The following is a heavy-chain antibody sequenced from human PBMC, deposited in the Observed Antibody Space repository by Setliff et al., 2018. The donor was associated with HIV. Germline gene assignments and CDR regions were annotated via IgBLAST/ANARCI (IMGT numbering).Heavy chain of an antibody. V-gene: IGHV3-7*01. J-gene: IGHJ4*02. CDR1: GFTFSNYW. D-gene: IGHD5-12*01. CDR2: IKQDGSEK. Sequence: GGSLRLSCAASGFTFSNYWMSWVRQAPGRGLEWVANIKQDGSEKYYVDSVKGRFTISRDNAKNSLYLQMNSLRAEDTAVYYCAGRGYSGYDREDYWGQGTLVTVSS. CDR3: AGRGYSGYDREDY.